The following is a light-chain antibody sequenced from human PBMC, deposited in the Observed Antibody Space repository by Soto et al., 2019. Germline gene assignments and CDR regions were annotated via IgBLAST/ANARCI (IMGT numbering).Light chain of an antibody. J-gene: IGKJ1*01. V-gene: IGKV1-39*01. Sequence: IQMTQSPSSLSASIGDRVTITCRASQSIGTYLNWYQQKPGKAPTVLIFAASTLQSGVPSRFNGRGSGTDFTLTISSLQPEDFATYYCQQSYTTLTWTFGQGTKVEIK. CDR3: QQSYTTLTWT. CDR2: AAS. CDR1: QSIGTY.